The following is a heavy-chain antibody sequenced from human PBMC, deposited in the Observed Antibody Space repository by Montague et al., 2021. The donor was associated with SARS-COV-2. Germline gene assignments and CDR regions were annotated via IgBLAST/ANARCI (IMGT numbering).Heavy chain of an antibody. CDR1: GGSISSSNW. J-gene: IGHJ4*02. Sequence: SETLSLTCAVSGGSISSSNWWSWVRQPPGKGLEWIGEIYHSGNTNYNPSLQSRFTISVDTSKNQFSLKLSSVTAADTAVYYCARGYQLRFLEWSSRQSTFDYWGQGTLVTVSS. CDR2: IYHSGNT. V-gene: IGHV4-4*02. D-gene: IGHD3-3*01. CDR3: ARGYQLRFLEWSSRQSTFDY.